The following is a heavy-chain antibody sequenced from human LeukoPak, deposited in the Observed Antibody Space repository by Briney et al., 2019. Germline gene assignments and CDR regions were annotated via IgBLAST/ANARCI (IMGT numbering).Heavy chain of an antibody. CDR3: ARDYGYEPYYYYYGMDV. Sequence: ASVKVSCKASGGTFSSYAISWVRQAPGQGLEWMGGIIPIFGTANYAQKFQGRVTITADESTSTAYMELSSLRSEDTAVYYCARDYGYEPYYYYYGMDVWGQGTTVTVSS. V-gene: IGHV1-69*13. J-gene: IGHJ6*02. D-gene: IGHD5-18*01. CDR1: GGTFSSYA. CDR2: IIPIFGTA.